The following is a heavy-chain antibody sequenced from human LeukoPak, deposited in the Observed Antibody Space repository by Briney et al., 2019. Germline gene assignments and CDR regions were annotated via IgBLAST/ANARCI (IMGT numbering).Heavy chain of an antibody. Sequence: SETLSLTCTVSGGSISSIKSYWGWVRQPPGKGLEWIGTIYYIGGPYYNPSLKSRVTISVHTSRNQFSLKLSYVTAADTAVYYCARHRRHYDISTGYYAGPFDVWGQGTMVTVSS. D-gene: IGHD3-9*01. J-gene: IGHJ3*01. CDR3: ARHRRHYDISTGYYAGPFDV. CDR2: IYYIGGP. V-gene: IGHV4-39*01. CDR1: GGSISSIKSY.